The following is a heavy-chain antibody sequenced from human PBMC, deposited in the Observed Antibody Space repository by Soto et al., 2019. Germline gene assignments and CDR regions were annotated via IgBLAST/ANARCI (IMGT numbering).Heavy chain of an antibody. CDR3: AKRINVLRFLEWSSGMEV. CDR2: ISDDGNNK. Sequence: QVQLVESGGGVVQPGRSLRLSCAASGFTFSSYGIHWVRQAPGKGLAWVAFISDDGNNKYYADSVKGRFTISRDNFRNTLYLQMNGLRGEDTAVYYCAKRINVLRFLEWSSGMEVWCQGTTVNVSS. CDR1: GFTFSSYG. V-gene: IGHV3-30*18. D-gene: IGHD3-3*01. J-gene: IGHJ6*02.